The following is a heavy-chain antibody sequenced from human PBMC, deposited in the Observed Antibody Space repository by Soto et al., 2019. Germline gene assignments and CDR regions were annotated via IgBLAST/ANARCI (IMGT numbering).Heavy chain of an antibody. D-gene: IGHD2-2*02. J-gene: IGHJ6*02. CDR3: ARVQVPAAILIPYYYYGMDV. Sequence: SETLSLTCTVSGGSISSGGYYWSWIRQHPGKGLEWIGYIYYSGSTYYNPSLKSRVTISVDTSKNQFSLKLGSVTAADTAMYYCARVQVPAAILIPYYYYGMDVWGQGTTVTVSS. V-gene: IGHV4-31*03. CDR2: IYYSGST. CDR1: GGSISSGGYY.